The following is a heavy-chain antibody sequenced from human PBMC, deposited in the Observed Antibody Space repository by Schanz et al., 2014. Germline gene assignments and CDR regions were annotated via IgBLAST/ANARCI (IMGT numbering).Heavy chain of an antibody. CDR2: MNPDSGNT. CDR3: AREVGLYDRGWFDP. CDR1: GYTFTSYD. D-gene: IGHD3-22*01. Sequence: VQLVQSGAEVKRPGASVRVSCKASGYTFTSYDFNWVRQAPGQGLEWMGWMNPDSGNTGYAQKFQGRVTMTTDTSTSTAYMELRSLRSDDTAVYYCAREVGLYDRGWFDPWGQGTLVTDSS. J-gene: IGHJ5*02. V-gene: IGHV1-8*01.